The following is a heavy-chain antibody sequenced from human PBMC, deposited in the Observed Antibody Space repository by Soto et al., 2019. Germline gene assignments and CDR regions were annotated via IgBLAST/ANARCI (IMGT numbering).Heavy chain of an antibody. D-gene: IGHD5-18*01. V-gene: IGHV1-69*13. CDR2: ITPIYPTT. Sequence: SVKVSCKASGGTFYTYTFSWVRRAPGQGLEWMGSITPIYPTTNYAEKFQGRLTVTADGSTNTAYMELNSLTSDDTAVYYCARLPRYSFPTSDDLDYWGQGTLVTVSS. CDR3: ARLPRYSFPTSDDLDY. CDR1: GGTFYTYT. J-gene: IGHJ4*02.